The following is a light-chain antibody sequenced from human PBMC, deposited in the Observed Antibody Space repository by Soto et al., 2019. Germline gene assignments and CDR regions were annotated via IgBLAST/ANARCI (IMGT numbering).Light chain of an antibody. Sequence: QSALTQPASVSGSPGQSITISCTGTSSDVGGYNYVSWYQQHPGKAPKLMIYDVSNRPSGVSNRFSGSKSGNTASLTISGLQAEDEDDYYCSSYTSNLGVFGGGTKLTVL. J-gene: IGLJ2*01. CDR1: SSDVGGYNY. CDR2: DVS. CDR3: SSYTSNLGV. V-gene: IGLV2-14*01.